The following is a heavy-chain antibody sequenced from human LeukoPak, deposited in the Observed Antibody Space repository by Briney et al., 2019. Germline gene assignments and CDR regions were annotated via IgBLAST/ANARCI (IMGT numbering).Heavy chain of an antibody. V-gene: IGHV1-69*13. CDR3: ARERYYYGSGSYSACWFDP. CDR1: GGTFSSYA. Sequence: ASVKVSCKASGGTFSSYAISWARQAPGQGLEWMGGIIPIFGTANYAQKFQGRVTITADESTSTAYMELSSLRSEDTAVYYCARERYYYGSGSYSACWFDPWGQGTLVAVSS. CDR2: IIPIFGTA. J-gene: IGHJ5*02. D-gene: IGHD3-10*01.